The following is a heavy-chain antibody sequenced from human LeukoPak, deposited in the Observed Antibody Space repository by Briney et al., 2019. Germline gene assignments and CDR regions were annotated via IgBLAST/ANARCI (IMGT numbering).Heavy chain of an antibody. J-gene: IGHJ5*02. CDR1: GASISSYY. CDR2: IYTNGGT. Sequence: PSETLSLTCCVSGASISSYYWSWIRQPAGKGLEWIGRIYTNGGTNYNPSLKSRVTISLDTSRNHFSLKLSSVTAADTAVYYCARDGRQQVAQDWFDPWGQGTLVTVSS. CDR3: ARDGRQQVAQDWFDP. V-gene: IGHV4-4*07. D-gene: IGHD6-13*01.